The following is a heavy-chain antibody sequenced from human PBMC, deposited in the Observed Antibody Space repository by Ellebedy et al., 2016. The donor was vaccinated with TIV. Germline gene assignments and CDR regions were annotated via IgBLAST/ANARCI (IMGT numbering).Heavy chain of an antibody. D-gene: IGHD3-10*01. V-gene: IGHV3-7*01. CDR1: GFTFSSYW. CDR3: VRDDNTVVRGFNIRANDY. Sequence: GESLKISXAASGFTFSSYWMSWVRQAPGKGLEWVANIKQDGSEKYYVDSVKGRFTISRDNAKNSLYLQMNSLRAEDTAVYYCVRDDNTVVRGFNIRANDYWGQGTLVTVSS. J-gene: IGHJ4*02. CDR2: IKQDGSEK.